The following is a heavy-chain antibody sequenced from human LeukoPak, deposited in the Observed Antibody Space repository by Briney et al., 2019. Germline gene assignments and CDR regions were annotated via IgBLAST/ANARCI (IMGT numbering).Heavy chain of an antibody. D-gene: IGHD1-26*01. CDR1: GYTFTGYY. CDR3: ARDLVGATGDY. Sequence: GASVKVSCKASGYTFTGYYMHWVRQAPGQGLEWMGWINPNSGSTYYAQKFQGRVTMTRDTSISTAYMELSRLRSDDTAVYYCARDLVGATGDYWGQGTLVTVSS. V-gene: IGHV1-2*02. CDR2: INPNSGST. J-gene: IGHJ4*02.